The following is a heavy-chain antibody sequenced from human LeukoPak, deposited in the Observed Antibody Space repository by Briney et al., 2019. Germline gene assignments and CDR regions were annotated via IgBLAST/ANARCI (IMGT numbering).Heavy chain of an antibody. V-gene: IGHV1-2*02. J-gene: IGHJ5*02. Sequence: ASVKVSCKASGYTFTSYDINWVRQATGQGLEWMGWINPNSGGTNYAQKFQGRVTMTRDTSISTAYMELSRLRSDDTAVYYCARALIAVAKFDPWGQGTLVTVSS. CDR3: ARALIAVAKFDP. D-gene: IGHD6-19*01. CDR1: GYTFTSYD. CDR2: INPNSGGT.